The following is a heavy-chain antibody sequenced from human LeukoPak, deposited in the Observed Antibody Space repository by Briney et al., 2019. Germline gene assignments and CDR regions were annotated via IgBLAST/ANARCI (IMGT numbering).Heavy chain of an antibody. V-gene: IGHV5-51*01. D-gene: IGHD1-20*01. CDR1: GSTFTSYW. J-gene: IGHJ4*02. CDR3: ARLRDNWEDY. Sequence: GESLKISFKGSGSTFTSYWIVWVRQMPGKGLEWRGIIYPGDSDTRYNPSFQGQVTISADKSISSAYLQWNSLKASDTAMYYCARLRDNWEDYWGQGTLVTVSS. CDR2: IYPGDSDT.